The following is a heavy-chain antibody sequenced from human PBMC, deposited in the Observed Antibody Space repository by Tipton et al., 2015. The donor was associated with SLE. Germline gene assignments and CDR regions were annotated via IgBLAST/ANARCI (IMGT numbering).Heavy chain of an antibody. D-gene: IGHD3-10*01. CDR3: AKVARSNPGIRGFDP. V-gene: IGHV3-23*01. CDR1: GFPVSSYA. J-gene: IGHJ5*02. CDR2: LGGSGGST. Sequence: SLRLSCAASGFPVSSYAMRWVRQAPGKGREWVYALGGSGGSTYYADSVKGRFTISRDNSKNTLYRQMNSLRAEDTAVYYCAKVARSNPGIRGFDPWGQGTLVTVSS.